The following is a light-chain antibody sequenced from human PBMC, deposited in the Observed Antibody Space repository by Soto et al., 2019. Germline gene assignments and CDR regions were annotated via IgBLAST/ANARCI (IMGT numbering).Light chain of an antibody. V-gene: IGLV2-14*01. Sequence: QSVLIQPASVSGSPEQSITISCTGASSDVGYSSSVSWYQQHPGKAPKLVIFDVSNRPSGVSNRFSGSKSGNTASLTISWLQAEDEADYYCCSWTSSATYVFGTGTKVTVL. CDR1: SSDVGYSSS. J-gene: IGLJ1*01. CDR2: DVS. CDR3: CSWTSSATYV.